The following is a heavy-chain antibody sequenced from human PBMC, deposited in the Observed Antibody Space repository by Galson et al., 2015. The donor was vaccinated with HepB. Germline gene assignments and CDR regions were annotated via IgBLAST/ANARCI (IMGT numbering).Heavy chain of an antibody. D-gene: IGHD3-3*01. Sequence: SLRLSCAASGFTFSSYWMHWVRQAPGKGLVWVSRINSDGSSTSYADSVKGRFTISRDNAKNTLYLQMNSLRAEDTAVYYCARVLPSYYDFWSGYPGDAFDIWGQGTMVTVSS. V-gene: IGHV3-74*01. CDR3: ARVLPSYYDFWSGYPGDAFDI. J-gene: IGHJ3*02. CDR1: GFTFSSYW. CDR2: INSDGSST.